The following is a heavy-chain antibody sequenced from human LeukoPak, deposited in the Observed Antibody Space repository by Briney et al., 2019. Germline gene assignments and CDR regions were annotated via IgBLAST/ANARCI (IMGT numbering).Heavy chain of an antibody. CDR2: IYHTGNT. CDR3: ARHRDTAMVTDY. CDR1: GASITSGDYS. J-gene: IGHJ4*02. Sequence: SQTLSLTCAVSGASITSGDYSWNWMRQPPGKGLEWIGYIYHTGNTYYNPSLKSRVTISVDTSKNQFSLKLSSVTAADTAVYYCARHRDTAMVTDYWGQGTLVTVSS. D-gene: IGHD5-18*01. V-gene: IGHV4-30-2*01.